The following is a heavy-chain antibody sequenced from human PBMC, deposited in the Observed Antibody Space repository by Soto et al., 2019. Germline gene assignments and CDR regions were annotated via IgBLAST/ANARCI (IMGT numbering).Heavy chain of an antibody. Sequence: SVKVSCKASGGTFSSYAISWVRQAPGQGLEWMGGIIPIFGTANYAQKFQGRVTITADESTSTAYMERSSLRSEDTAVYYCARDLAYCGGDCYPTLDYWGQGTLVTVSS. D-gene: IGHD2-21*02. CDR1: GGTFSSYA. J-gene: IGHJ4*02. CDR2: IIPIFGTA. CDR3: ARDLAYCGGDCYPTLDY. V-gene: IGHV1-69*13.